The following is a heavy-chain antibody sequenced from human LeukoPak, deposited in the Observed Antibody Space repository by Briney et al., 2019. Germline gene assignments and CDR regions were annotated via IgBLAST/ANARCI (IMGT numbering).Heavy chain of an antibody. CDR3: LTIVETTTGAFDI. D-gene: IGHD5-18*01. Sequence: GGSLRLSCAASGFTFSRYWLHWVRQPPGKGLVWLSRLNADDKTTSYADSVKGRFTTSGDDARKTLYLQMNSLSAEDTAVYYCLTIVETTTGAFDIWGQGAMVTVSS. V-gene: IGHV3-74*01. CDR1: GFTFSRYW. J-gene: IGHJ3*02. CDR2: LNADDKTT.